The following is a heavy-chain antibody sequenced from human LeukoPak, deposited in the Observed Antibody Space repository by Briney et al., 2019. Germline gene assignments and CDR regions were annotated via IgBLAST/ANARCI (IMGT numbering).Heavy chain of an antibody. CDR3: ARHFARGSMTSPAGY. J-gene: IGHJ4*02. Sequence: GESLEISCNGSGYSLTSYWLGWVRPVPGEGLEWMGIIYPGDSDTRYSPSFQGQVTISADKSISTAYLHWSSLKASDTAMYYCARHFARGSMTSPAGYWGQGTLVTVSS. CDR2: IYPGDSDT. V-gene: IGHV5-51*01. D-gene: IGHD2-2*01. CDR1: GYSLTSYW.